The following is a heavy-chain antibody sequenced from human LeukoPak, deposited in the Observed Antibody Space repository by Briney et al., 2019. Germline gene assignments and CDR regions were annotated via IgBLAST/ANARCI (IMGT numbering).Heavy chain of an antibody. V-gene: IGHV3-23*01. D-gene: IGHD3-22*01. CDR3: AKDSSGGVNTPINY. CDR2: ITNSGGNT. CDR1: EFTFSNYA. J-gene: IGHJ4*02. Sequence: PGGSLRLSCAASEFTFSNYAMSWVRQAPGKGLEWVSVITNSGGNTYYADSVKGRFTISRDNSKNTLHLQMNSLRGEDTAVYYCAKDSSGGVNTPINYWGQGTLVTVSS.